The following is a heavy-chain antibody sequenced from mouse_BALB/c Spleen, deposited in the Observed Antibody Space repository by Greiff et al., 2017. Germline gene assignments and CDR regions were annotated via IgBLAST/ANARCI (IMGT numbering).Heavy chain of an antibody. V-gene: IGHV4-1*02. J-gene: IGHJ3*01. Sequence: EVKLQESGGGLVQPGGSLKLSCAASGFDFSRYWMSWVRQAPGKGLEWIGEINPDSSTINYTPSLKDKFIISRDNAKNTLYLQMSKVRSEDTALYYCARQEGGTWFAYWGQGTLVTVSA. CDR3: ARQEGGTWFAY. CDR1: GFDFSRYW. CDR2: INPDSSTI.